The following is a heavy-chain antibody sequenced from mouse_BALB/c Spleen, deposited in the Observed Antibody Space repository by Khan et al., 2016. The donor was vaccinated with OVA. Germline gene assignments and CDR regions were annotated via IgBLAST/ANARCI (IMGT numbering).Heavy chain of an antibody. V-gene: IGHV5-6*01. D-gene: IGHD2-3*01. J-gene: IGHJ4*01. CDR1: GFTFSSYG. CDR2: ISSGGSYT. Sequence: EVQLVESGGDLVKPGGSLKLSCAASGFTFSSYGMSWVRQTPDKKLVWVATISSGGSYTYYPESLKGRFIISRDNAKNTMYLQLSSLKSEATAMYYAARQPGYYEACAIDYWGQGTSVTVSS. CDR3: ARQPGYYEACAIDY.